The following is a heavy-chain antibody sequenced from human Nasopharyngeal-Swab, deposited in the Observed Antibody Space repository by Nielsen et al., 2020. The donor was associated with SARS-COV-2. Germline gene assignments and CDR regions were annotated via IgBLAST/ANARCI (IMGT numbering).Heavy chain of an antibody. CDR1: GGSFSGYY. J-gene: IGHJ4*02. Sequence: SETLSLTCAVYGGSFSGYYWSWIRQHPGKGLEWIGYIYYSGSTYYNPSLKSRVTISVDTSKNQFSPKLSSVTAADTAVYYCARDARLRGYSGYAYDYWGQGTLITVSS. CDR3: ARDARLRGYSGYAYDY. D-gene: IGHD5-12*01. CDR2: IYYSGST. V-gene: IGHV4-31*11.